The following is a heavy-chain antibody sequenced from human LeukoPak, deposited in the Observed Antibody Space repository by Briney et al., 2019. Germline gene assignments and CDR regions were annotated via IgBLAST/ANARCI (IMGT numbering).Heavy chain of an antibody. CDR3: ARDAAFYYGPGSYEDY. CDR2: IYYSGNT. CDR1: GGSISSSSYY. D-gene: IGHD3-10*01. J-gene: IGHJ4*02. V-gene: IGHV4-39*07. Sequence: PSETLSLTCTVSGGSISSSSYYWGWIRQPPGKGLEWTGSIYYSGNTYYNPSLKSRVTISVDTSKNQFSLKLSSVTAADTAVYYCARDAAFYYGPGSYEDYWGQGTLVTVSS.